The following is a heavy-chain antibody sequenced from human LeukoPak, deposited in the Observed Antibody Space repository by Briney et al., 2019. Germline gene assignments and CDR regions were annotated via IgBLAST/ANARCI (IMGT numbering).Heavy chain of an antibody. V-gene: IGHV4-59*11. CDR1: GGSISSHY. D-gene: IGHD3-16*01. CDR2: IYYSGST. CDR3: ARGGYGNFDY. Sequence: SETLSHTCTVSGGSISSHYWSWIRQPPGKGLEWIGYIYYSGSTNYNPSLKSRVTISVDTSKNQFSLKLSSVTAADTAVYYCARGGYGNFDYWGQGTLVTVSS. J-gene: IGHJ4*02.